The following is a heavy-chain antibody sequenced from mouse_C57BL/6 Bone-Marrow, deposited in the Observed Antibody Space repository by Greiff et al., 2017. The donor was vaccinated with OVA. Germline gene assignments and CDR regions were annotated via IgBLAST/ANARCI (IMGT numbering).Heavy chain of an antibody. D-gene: IGHD2-4*01. J-gene: IGHJ3*01. Sequence: VQLQQSGPELVKPGASVKISCKASGYSFTGYYMNWVKQSPEKSLEWIGEINPSTGGTTYNQKFKAKATLTVDKSSSTAYMQLKSLTSEDSAVYYCAREGLEAFAYWGQGTLVTVSA. CDR2: INPSTGGT. CDR1: GYSFTGYY. V-gene: IGHV1-42*01. CDR3: AREGLEAFAY.